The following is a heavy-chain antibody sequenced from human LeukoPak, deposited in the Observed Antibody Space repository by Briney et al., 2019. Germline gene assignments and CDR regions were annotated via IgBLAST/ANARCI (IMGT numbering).Heavy chain of an antibody. D-gene: IGHD2-2*01. CDR3: ARDRRDIVVVPAAMDYYYYGMDV. CDR1: GGSISSYY. Sequence: SETLSLTCTVSGGSISSYYWSWIRQPPGKGLEWIGYIYYSGSTNYNPSLKSRVTISVDTSKNRFSLKLSSVTAADTAVYYCARDRRDIVVVPAAMDYYYYGMDVWGKGTTVTVSS. V-gene: IGHV4-59*01. J-gene: IGHJ6*04. CDR2: IYYSGST.